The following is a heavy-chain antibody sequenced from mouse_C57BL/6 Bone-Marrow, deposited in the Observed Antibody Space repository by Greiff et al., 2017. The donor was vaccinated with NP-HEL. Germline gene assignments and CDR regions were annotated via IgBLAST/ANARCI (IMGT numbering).Heavy chain of an antibody. V-gene: IGHV1-82*01. CDR1: GYAFSSSW. Sequence: QVQLKQSGPELVKPGASVKISCKASGYAFSSSWMNWVKQRPGKGLEWIGRIYPGDGDTNYNGKFKGKATLTADKSSSTAYMQLSSLTSEDSAVYFCARCVYDGYFYYAMDYWGQGTSVTVSS. CDR3: ARCVYDGYFYYAMDY. CDR2: IYPGDGDT. D-gene: IGHD2-3*01. J-gene: IGHJ4*01.